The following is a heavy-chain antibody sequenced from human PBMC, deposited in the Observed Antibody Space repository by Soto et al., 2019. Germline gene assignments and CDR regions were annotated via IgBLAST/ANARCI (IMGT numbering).Heavy chain of an antibody. J-gene: IGHJ6*03. CDR2: IYYSGST. V-gene: IGHV4-59*08. Sequence: SETLSLTCTVSGGSISSYYWSWIRQPPGKGLEWIGYIYYSGSTNYNPSLKSRVTISVDTSKNQFSLKLSSVTAADTAVYYCARIRDYYYYYMDVWGKGTTVTVSS. CDR1: GGSISSYY. CDR3: ARIRDYYYYYMDV.